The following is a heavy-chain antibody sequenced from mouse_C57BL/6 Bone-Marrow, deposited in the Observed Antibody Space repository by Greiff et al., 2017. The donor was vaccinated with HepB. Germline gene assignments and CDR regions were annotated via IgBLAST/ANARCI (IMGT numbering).Heavy chain of an antibody. J-gene: IGHJ2*01. CDR1: GYTFTSYW. Sequence: QVQLQQPGAELVKPGASVKLSCKASGYTFTSYWMQWVKQRPGQGLEWIGEIDPSDSYTNYNQKFKGKATLTVDTSSSTAYMQLSSLPSEDSAVYYCARGYGYDEGYYFDYWGQGTTLTVSS. D-gene: IGHD2-2*01. CDR3: ARGYGYDEGYYFDY. V-gene: IGHV1-50*01. CDR2: IDPSDSYT.